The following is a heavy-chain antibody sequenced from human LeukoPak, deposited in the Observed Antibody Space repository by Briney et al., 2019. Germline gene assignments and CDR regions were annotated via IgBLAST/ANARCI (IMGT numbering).Heavy chain of an antibody. J-gene: IGHJ4*02. D-gene: IGHD3-22*01. CDR1: GFTFSSYW. Sequence: GGSLRLSCAASGFTFSSYWMSRVRQAPGKGLEWVANIKQDGSEKYYVDSVKGRFTISRDNAKNSLYLQMNSLRAEDTAVYYCAREPITMIVNAFDYWGQGTLVTVSS. CDR3: AREPITMIVNAFDY. CDR2: IKQDGSEK. V-gene: IGHV3-7*01.